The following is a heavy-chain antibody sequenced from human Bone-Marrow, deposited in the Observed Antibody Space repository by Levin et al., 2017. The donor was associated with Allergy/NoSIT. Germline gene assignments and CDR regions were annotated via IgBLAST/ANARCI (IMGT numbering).Heavy chain of an antibody. D-gene: IGHD3-9*01. J-gene: IGHJ6*02. CDR1: GYSFATYW. CDR3: ARQERFFDWSSYFYYAMDV. V-gene: IGHV5-51*01. Sequence: GESLKISCEGSGYSFATYWIAWVRQVPGKGLEWMGIIYPDDSDTSYSPSFQGQVTISVDKSINTAYLQWTSLKASDTAIYYCARQERFFDWSSYFYYAMDVWGQGTTVTVSS. CDR2: IYPDDSDT.